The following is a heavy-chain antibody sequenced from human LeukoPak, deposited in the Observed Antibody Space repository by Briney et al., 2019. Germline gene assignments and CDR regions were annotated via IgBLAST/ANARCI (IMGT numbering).Heavy chain of an antibody. CDR1: GFTFSADW. Sequence: GGSLRLSCAPSGFTFSADWMSWVRQAPGKGLEWVSAISGSGGSTYYADSVKGRFTISRDNSKNTLYLQMNSLRAEDTAVYYCAKDRPMTRLFGYFDYWGQGTLVTVSS. CDR3: AKDRPMTRLFGYFDY. CDR2: ISGSGGST. J-gene: IGHJ4*02. D-gene: IGHD3-16*01. V-gene: IGHV3-23*01.